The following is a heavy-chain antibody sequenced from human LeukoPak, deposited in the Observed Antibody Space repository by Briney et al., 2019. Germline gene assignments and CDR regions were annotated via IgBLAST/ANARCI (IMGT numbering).Heavy chain of an antibody. D-gene: IGHD2-21*01. CDR2: IYYSGST. Sequence: SETLSLTCTVSGGSISSYYWSWIRQPPGKGLEWIGYIYYSGSTNYNPSLKSRVTISVDKSKNQFSLKLSSVTAADTAVYYCARIWLAYCGGDCYEPWGQGTLVTVSS. CDR3: ARIWLAYCGGDCYEP. V-gene: IGHV4-59*12. J-gene: IGHJ5*02. CDR1: GGSISSYY.